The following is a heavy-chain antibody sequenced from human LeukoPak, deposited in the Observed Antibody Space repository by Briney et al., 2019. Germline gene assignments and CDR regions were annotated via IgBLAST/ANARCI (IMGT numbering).Heavy chain of an antibody. CDR3: VTSHSGGSCYSCYYGMDV. Sequence: ASVKVSCKASGYTFTSYGISWVRQAPGQGLEWMGWISAYNGNTNYAQKLQGRVTMTTDTSTSTAYMELRSLRSDDTAVYYCVTSHSGGSCYSCYYGMDVWGQGTTVTVSS. V-gene: IGHV1-18*01. J-gene: IGHJ6*02. CDR1: GYTFTSYG. CDR2: ISAYNGNT. D-gene: IGHD2-15*01.